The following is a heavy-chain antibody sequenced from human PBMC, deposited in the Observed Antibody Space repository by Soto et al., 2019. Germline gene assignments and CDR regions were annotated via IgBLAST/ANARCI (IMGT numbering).Heavy chain of an antibody. J-gene: IGHJ6*02. CDR1: GASVSRGSYY. Sequence: SKTLSLPLNLLGASVSRGSYYWSWIRHPPAKGLEWSGYIYYSGSTNYTPSLKSRVTISVDTSKNQFSLKLSSVTAADTAVYYCASRGVTMVRGVIIGPHYYGMDVWGQGTTVTVSS. V-gene: IGHV4-61*01. CDR3: ASRGVTMVRGVIIGPHYYGMDV. CDR2: IYYSGST. D-gene: IGHD3-10*01.